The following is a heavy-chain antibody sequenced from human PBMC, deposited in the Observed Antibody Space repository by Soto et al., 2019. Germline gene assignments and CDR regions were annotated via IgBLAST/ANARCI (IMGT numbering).Heavy chain of an antibody. Sequence: ASVKVSCKASGYTFTSYAMHWVRQAPGQGLEWMGWINAGNGNTKYSQKFQGRVTITRDTSASTAYMELSSLRPEDTAVYYCARHSRHLGELSFSYFDYWGQGTLVTVSS. CDR2: INAGNGNT. CDR3: ARHSRHLGELSFSYFDY. V-gene: IGHV1-3*01. J-gene: IGHJ4*02. CDR1: GYTFTSYA. D-gene: IGHD3-16*02.